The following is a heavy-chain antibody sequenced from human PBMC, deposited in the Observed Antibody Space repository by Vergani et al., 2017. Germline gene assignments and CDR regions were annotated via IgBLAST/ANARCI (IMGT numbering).Heavy chain of an antibody. J-gene: IGHJ6*02. D-gene: IGHD6-13*01. CDR2: INPSGGST. CDR1: GYTFTSYY. V-gene: IGHV1-46*01. CDR3: AREGGDLAAAGPYYYYGMDV. Sequence: QVQLVQSGAEVKKPGASVKVSCKASGYTFTSYYMHWVRQAPGQGLEWMGIINPSGGSTSYAQKFQGRVTMTRDTSTSTVYMELSSLRSEDTAVYYCAREGGDLAAAGPYYYYGMDVWGQGTTVTVSS.